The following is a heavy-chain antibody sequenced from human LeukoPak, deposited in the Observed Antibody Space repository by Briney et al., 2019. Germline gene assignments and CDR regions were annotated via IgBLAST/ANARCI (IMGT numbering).Heavy chain of an antibody. CDR3: ARHVRSVVVVPAAMSLNDAFDI. CDR2: IYYSGST. D-gene: IGHD2-2*01. J-gene: IGHJ3*02. Sequence: SETVSLTCTVSGGSLSSSSYYWGWIRQPPGKGLEWIGSIYYSGSTYYNPSLKSRVTISVDTSKNQFSLKLSSVTAADTAVYYCARHVRSVVVVPAAMSLNDAFDIWGQGTMVTVSS. V-gene: IGHV4-39*01. CDR1: GGSLSSSSYY.